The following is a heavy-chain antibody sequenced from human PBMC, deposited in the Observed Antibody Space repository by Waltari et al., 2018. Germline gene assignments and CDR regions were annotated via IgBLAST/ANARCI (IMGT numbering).Heavy chain of an antibody. V-gene: IGHV4-38-2*02. Sequence: QVQLQESGPGLVKPSETLSLTCTVSGYSISSGSYWGWIRQPPGKGLEWIGSIYHSGSTYYNPSLKSRVTISVDTSKNQFSLKLSSVTAADTAVYYCARDGVDSYAQLDYWGQGTLVTVSS. CDR3: ARDGVDSYAQLDY. CDR2: IYHSGST. CDR1: GYSISSGSY. D-gene: IGHD5-18*01. J-gene: IGHJ4*02.